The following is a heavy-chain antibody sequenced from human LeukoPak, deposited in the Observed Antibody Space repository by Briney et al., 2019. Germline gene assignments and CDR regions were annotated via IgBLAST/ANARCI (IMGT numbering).Heavy chain of an antibody. D-gene: IGHD4-17*01. V-gene: IGHV7-4-1*02. Sequence: ASVKVSCKASGYTFTSYAMNWVRQAPGQGLEWMGWINTNTGHPMYAQGFTGRFVFSLDTSVSTAYLQISSLKAEDTAVYYCARYTNSVTTPFDYWGQGTLVTVSS. J-gene: IGHJ4*02. CDR2: INTNTGHP. CDR3: ARYTNSVTTPFDY. CDR1: GYTFTSYA.